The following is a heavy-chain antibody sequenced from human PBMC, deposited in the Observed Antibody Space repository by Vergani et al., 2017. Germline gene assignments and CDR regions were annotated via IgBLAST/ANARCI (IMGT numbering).Heavy chain of an antibody. CDR2: ISSSSSYI. D-gene: IGHD6-13*01. J-gene: IGHJ4*02. CDR1: GFTFSSYS. Sequence: EVQLVESGGGLVKPGGSLRLSCAASGFTFSSYSMNWVRQAPGKGLEWVSSISSSSSYIYYADSVKGRFTISRDNAKNSLYLQMNSLRAEDTAVYYCARALYKIYSSRTDGIDYWGQGTLVTVSS. V-gene: IGHV3-21*01. CDR3: ARALYKIYSSRTDGIDY.